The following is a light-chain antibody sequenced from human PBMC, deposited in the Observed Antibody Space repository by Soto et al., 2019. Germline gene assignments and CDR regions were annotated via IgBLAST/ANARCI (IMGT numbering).Light chain of an antibody. J-gene: IGLJ1*01. CDR2: EVS. Sequence: QSVLTQPASVSGSPGRSITISCTGTSSDFGSYKFVSWYQQHPGKAPKLMIYEVSKRPSGVSNRFSGSKSGNTASLTISGLQAEDEADYYCCSYAGSSTFYVFGTGTKVTVL. CDR1: SSDFGSYKF. V-gene: IGLV2-23*02. CDR3: CSYAGSSTFYV.